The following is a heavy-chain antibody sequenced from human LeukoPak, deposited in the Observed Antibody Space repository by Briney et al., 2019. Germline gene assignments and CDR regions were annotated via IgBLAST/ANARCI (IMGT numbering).Heavy chain of an antibody. D-gene: IGHD3-16*01. V-gene: IGHV1-46*01. CDR1: GYTFTNYY. Sequence: ASVKVSCKASGYTFTNYYIHWVRQAPGQGLEWVGMINPSGGRTSYAQRFQGSVTVTTDTSTSTVYMQLSSLASEDTAVYYCARERRTWGEDFWGQGTLVTVSS. J-gene: IGHJ4*02. CDR2: INPSGGRT. CDR3: ARERRTWGEDF.